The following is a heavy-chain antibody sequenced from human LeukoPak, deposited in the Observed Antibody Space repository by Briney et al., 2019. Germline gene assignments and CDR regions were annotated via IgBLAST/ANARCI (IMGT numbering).Heavy chain of an antibody. CDR2: ISYDGSNK. CDR1: GFTFSSYG. CDR3: SKVGGRSSYPFDY. D-gene: IGHD2-15*01. Sequence: PGGSLRLSCAASGFTFSSYGMHWVRQAPGKGLEWVAVISYDGSNKYYADSVKGRFTISRDNSKNTLYLQMNSLRAEDTAVYYCSKVGGRSSYPFDYWGQETLVTVSS. V-gene: IGHV3-30*18. J-gene: IGHJ4*02.